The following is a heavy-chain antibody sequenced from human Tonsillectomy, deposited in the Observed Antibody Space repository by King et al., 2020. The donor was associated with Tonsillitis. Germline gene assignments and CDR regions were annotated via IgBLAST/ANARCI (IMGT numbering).Heavy chain of an antibody. V-gene: IGHV3-64D*06. CDR2: ISSNGGST. D-gene: IGHD1-14*01. Sequence: VQLVESGGGLVQPGGSLRLSCSASGFTFSSYAMHWVRQAPGKGLEYVSAISSNGGSTYYADSVKGGFTISSDNSKNTLYLQMSSLRAEDTAVYYCVKLRGGGGNDAFDIWGQGTMVTVSS. J-gene: IGHJ3*02. CDR3: VKLRGGGGNDAFDI. CDR1: GFTFSSYA.